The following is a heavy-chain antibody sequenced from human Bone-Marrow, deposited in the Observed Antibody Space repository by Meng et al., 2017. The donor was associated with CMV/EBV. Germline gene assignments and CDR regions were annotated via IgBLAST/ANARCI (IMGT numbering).Heavy chain of an antibody. V-gene: IGHV4-61*01. CDR2: ISYSGTT. J-gene: IGHJ4*02. CDR1: GASVRRGTDY. CDR3: VRDRAGRYDY. Sequence: SETLSLTCTVSGASVRRGTDYWNWIRQPPGKGLEWIGYISYSGTTNNNPSPKSRVTITGDTSRNQFSLRLRSVTAADTAIYYCVRDRAGRYDYWGQGTLVTVSS. D-gene: IGHD1-26*01.